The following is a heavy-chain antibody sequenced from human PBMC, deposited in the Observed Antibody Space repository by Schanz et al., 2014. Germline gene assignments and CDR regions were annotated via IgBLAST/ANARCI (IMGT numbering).Heavy chain of an antibody. CDR2: TSHDGSFT. D-gene: IGHD5-12*01. V-gene: IGHV3-74*01. CDR1: GFTFSDSW. Sequence: EVHLVESGGGLVKPGGSLRLSCAASGFTFSDSWMHWVRQAPGKGLVWVSRTSHDGSFTTFADSVKGRFTISRDNAKNALYLQMNSLRAEDTAIYYCAKDMARGGYNWVFDSWGQGTLVTVSS. CDR3: AKDMARGGYNWVFDS. J-gene: IGHJ4*02.